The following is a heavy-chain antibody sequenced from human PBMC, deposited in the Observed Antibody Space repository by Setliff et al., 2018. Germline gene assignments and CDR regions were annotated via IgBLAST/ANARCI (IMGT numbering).Heavy chain of an antibody. Sequence: ASGLTFSSYGMYWVRQAPGKGLEWVAVLWYDGSNKNYADSVKDRFTISRDNSKNTLYLQMNSLRAEDTAVYYCAREGVDTRSSTDYRYYMDLWGKGTTVTV. V-gene: IGHV3-33*01. CDR2: LWYDGSNK. CDR3: AREGVDTRSSTDYRYYMDL. CDR1: GLTFSSYG. J-gene: IGHJ6*03. D-gene: IGHD5-18*01.